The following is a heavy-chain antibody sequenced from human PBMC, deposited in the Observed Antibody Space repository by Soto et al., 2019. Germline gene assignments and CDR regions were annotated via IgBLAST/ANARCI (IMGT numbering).Heavy chain of an antibody. V-gene: IGHV1-2*04. Sequence: QVQLVQSGAEVKKPGASVKVSCKASGYTFTGYYMHWVRQAPGQGLEWMGWINPNSGGTNYAQKFQGWVTMTRDTSISTAYMELSRLRSDDTAVYYCARSYYYGSGSYYSTSGYYYGMDVWGQGTTVTVSS. J-gene: IGHJ6*02. D-gene: IGHD3-10*01. CDR2: INPNSGGT. CDR1: GYTFTGYY. CDR3: ARSYYYGSGSYYSTSGYYYGMDV.